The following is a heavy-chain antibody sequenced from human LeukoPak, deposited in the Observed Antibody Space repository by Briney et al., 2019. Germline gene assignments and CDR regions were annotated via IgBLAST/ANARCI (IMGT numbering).Heavy chain of an antibody. CDR1: GGSISSSSHY. V-gene: IGHV4-39*01. D-gene: IGHD6-19*01. Sequence: SETLSLTCTVSGGSISSSSHYWGWIRQPPGKGLEWIGSIYYSGSTYYNPSLKSRVTISVDTSKNQFSLKLSSVTAADTAVYYCARHGRGSGWSERAFDIWGQGTMVTVSS. J-gene: IGHJ3*02. CDR2: IYYSGST. CDR3: ARHGRGSGWSERAFDI.